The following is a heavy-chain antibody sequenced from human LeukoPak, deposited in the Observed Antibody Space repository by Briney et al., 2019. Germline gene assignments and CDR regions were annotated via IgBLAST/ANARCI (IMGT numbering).Heavy chain of an antibody. CDR3: ARDGMVRGTLYYYYYYMDV. V-gene: IGHV1-18*04. CDR2: ISAYNGNT. D-gene: IGHD3-10*01. Sequence: ASVKVSCKASGYTFTGYYMHWVRQAPGQGLEWMGWISAYNGNTNYAQKLQGRVTMTTDTSTSTAYMELRSLRSDDTAVYYCARDGMVRGTLYYYYYYMDVWGKGTTVTISS. J-gene: IGHJ6*03. CDR1: GYTFTGYY.